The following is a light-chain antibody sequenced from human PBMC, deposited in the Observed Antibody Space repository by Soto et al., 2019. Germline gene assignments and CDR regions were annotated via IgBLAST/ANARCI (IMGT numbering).Light chain of an antibody. V-gene: IGLV1-47*01. CDR3: AAWDDSLSGQV. Sequence: QSVLTQPPSASGTPGQRVTISCSGSSSNIGSNYVYWYQQLPGTAPKLLIYRNNQRPSGVPDRFSGSKSGTSASLAISGLRSEDEAVYYCAAWDDSLSGQVFGGGTKLTVL. CDR1: SSNIGSNY. CDR2: RNN. J-gene: IGLJ3*02.